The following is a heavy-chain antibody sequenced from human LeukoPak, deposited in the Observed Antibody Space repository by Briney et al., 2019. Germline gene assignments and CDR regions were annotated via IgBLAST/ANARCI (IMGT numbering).Heavy chain of an antibody. CDR1: GFTVSSNY. CDR3: VRVGYSYGYRDWNHFDY. D-gene: IGHD5-18*01. V-gene: IGHV3-66*02. J-gene: IGHJ4*02. Sequence: QAGGSLRLSCAASGFTVSSNYMSWVRQAPGKGLEWVSIIYSGGSTYYADSVKGRFTISRDNSKNTLYLQMNSLRAEDTAVYFCVRVGYSYGYRDWNHFDYWGQGTLVTVSS. CDR2: IYSGGST.